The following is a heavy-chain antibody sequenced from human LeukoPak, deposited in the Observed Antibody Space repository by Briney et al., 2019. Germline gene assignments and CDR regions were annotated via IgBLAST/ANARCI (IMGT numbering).Heavy chain of an antibody. D-gene: IGHD1-26*01. CDR1: GYTFTGYY. V-gene: IGHV1-2*06. J-gene: IGHJ4*02. CDR2: INPNSGGT. Sequence: ASVKVSCKASGYTFTGYYMHWVRQAPGQGLEWMGRINPNSGGTNYAQKFQGRVTMTRDTSISTAYMELSRLRSGDPAVYYCARVRWELRSFDYWGQGTLVTVSS. CDR3: ARVRWELRSFDY.